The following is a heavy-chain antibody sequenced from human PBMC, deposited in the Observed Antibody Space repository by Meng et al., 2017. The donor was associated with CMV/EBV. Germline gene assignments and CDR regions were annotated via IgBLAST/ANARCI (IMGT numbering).Heavy chain of an antibody. Sequence: GESLKISCAASGFTFSSYAMHWVRQAPGKGLEWVAVISYDGSNKYYADSVKGRFTISRDNAKNSLYLQMNSLRAEDTAVYYCAREKDGYNPYYYGMDVWGQGTTVTV. CDR3: AREKDGYNPYYYGMDV. CDR2: ISYDGSNK. CDR1: GFTFSSYA. J-gene: IGHJ6*02. V-gene: IGHV3-30*04. D-gene: IGHD5-24*01.